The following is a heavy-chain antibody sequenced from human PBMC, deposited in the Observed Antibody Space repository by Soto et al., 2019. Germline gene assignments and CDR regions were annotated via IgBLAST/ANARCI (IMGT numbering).Heavy chain of an antibody. CDR2: INAGNGNT. Sequence: AASVKVSCKASGYTFTSYAMHWVRQAPGQRLEWMGWINAGNGNTKYSQKFQGRVTITRDTSASTAYMELSSLRSEDTAVYCCARVGRVNYYDSSGFLDYWGQGTLVTVSS. CDR1: GYTFTSYA. J-gene: IGHJ4*02. CDR3: ARVGRVNYYDSSGFLDY. D-gene: IGHD3-22*01. V-gene: IGHV1-3*01.